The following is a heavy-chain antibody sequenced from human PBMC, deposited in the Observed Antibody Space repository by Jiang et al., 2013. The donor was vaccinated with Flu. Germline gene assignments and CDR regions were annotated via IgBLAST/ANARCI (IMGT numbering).Heavy chain of an antibody. V-gene: IGHV4-31*03. CDR2: IYYSGST. CDR1: GGSISSGGYY. Sequence: GSGLVKPSQTLSLTCTVSGGSISSGGYYWSWIRQHPGKGLEWIGYIYYSGSTYYNPSLKSRVTISVDTSKNQFSLKLSSVTAADTAVYYCARGKKVTIWFDPWGQGTLVTVSS. J-gene: IGHJ5*02. D-gene: IGHD3-3*01. CDR3: ARGKKVTIWFDP.